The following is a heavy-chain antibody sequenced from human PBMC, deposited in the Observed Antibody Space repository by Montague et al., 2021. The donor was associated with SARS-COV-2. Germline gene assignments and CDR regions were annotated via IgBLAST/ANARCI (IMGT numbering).Heavy chain of an antibody. Sequence: PALVKPTQTLTLTCTFSGFSLSTSGMCVSWIRQPPGKALEWLALIDWDDDKYYSTSLKTRLTISKDTSKNQVVLTMTDMDPVDTATYYCARMTTVTYPYYYYYGMEVWGQGTTVTVSS. CDR1: GFSLSTSGMC. CDR2: IDWDDDK. CDR3: ARMTTVTYPYYYYYGMEV. D-gene: IGHD4-17*01. J-gene: IGHJ6*02. V-gene: IGHV2-70*01.